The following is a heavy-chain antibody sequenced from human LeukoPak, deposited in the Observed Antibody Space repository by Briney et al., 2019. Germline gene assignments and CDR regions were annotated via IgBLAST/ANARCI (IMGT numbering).Heavy chain of an antibody. J-gene: IGHJ4*02. CDR3: ARIEDYGGNSVNY. CDR2: IYYSGST. D-gene: IGHD4-23*01. Sequence: SETLSLTCTVSGDSISSYYWSWIRQPPGKGLEWIGYIYYSGSTDYNPSLKSQVTMSIDTSKNQFSLKLSSVTAADTAVYYCARIEDYGGNSVNYWGQGTLVTVSS. CDR1: GDSISSYY. V-gene: IGHV4-59*01.